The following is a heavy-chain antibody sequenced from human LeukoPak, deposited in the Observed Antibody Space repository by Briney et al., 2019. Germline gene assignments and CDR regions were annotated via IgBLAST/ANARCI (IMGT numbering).Heavy chain of an antibody. Sequence: GESLKISCKGSGYSFTSYWITWVRQMPGKGLEWMGRIDPSDSYTNYSPSFQGHVTISADKSISTAYLHWSRLQASDTAMYYCARTMVRVPNVRSPFDPWGQGTLVTVSS. CDR2: IDPSDSYT. CDR1: GYSFTSYW. V-gene: IGHV5-10-1*01. D-gene: IGHD3-10*01. CDR3: ARTMVRVPNVRSPFDP. J-gene: IGHJ5*02.